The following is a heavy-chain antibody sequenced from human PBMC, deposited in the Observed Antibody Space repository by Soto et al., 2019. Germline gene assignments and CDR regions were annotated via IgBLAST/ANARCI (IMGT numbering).Heavy chain of an antibody. D-gene: IGHD3-16*01. J-gene: IGHJ6*03. CDR1: GYTFTSYG. V-gene: IGHV1-18*01. CDR2: ISAYNGNT. CDR3: ARPLNYDYIWGRGYYYMDV. Sequence: ASVKVSCKASGYTFTSYGISWVRQAPGQGLEWMGWISAYNGNTNYAQKLQGRVTMTTDTSTSTAYMELRSLRSDDTAVYYCARPLNYDYIWGRGYYYMDVWGKGTTVTVSS.